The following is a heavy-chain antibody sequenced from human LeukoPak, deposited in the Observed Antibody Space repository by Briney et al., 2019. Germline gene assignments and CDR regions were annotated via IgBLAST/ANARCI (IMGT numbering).Heavy chain of an antibody. Sequence: AAVKVSYKASGYTFTGYYMHWVRQAPGQGLEWMGWINPNSGGTNYAQKFQGRVTMTRDTSISTAYMELSRLRSDDTAVYYCATMGYSGSYGDTYSGQGTLVTVSS. CDR2: INPNSGGT. J-gene: IGHJ4*02. CDR3: ATMGYSGSYGDTY. D-gene: IGHD1-26*01. V-gene: IGHV1-2*02. CDR1: GYTFTGYY.